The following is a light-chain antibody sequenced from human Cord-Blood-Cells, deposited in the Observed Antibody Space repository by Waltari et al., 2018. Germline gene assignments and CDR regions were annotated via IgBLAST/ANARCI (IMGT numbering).Light chain of an antibody. V-gene: IGKV4-1*01. CDR3: QQYYSTPYT. CDR2: WAS. Sequence: DIVMSPAPDSLAVSLGVRATITCTSSRSVIYSPNNKNYLSWYQQKPGQTPKLLIYWASTRESGVPDRFSGSGSGTDFTLTISSLQAEDVAVYYCQQYYSTPYTFGQGTKLEIK. CDR1: RSVIYSPNNKNY. J-gene: IGKJ2*01.